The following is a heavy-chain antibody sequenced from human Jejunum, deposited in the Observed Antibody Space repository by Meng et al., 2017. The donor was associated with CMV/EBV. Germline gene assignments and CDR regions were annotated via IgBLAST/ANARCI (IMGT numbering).Heavy chain of an antibody. Sequence: WGWLRQPPGKGLEWIGTIYYSGSTYYNPSLKSRLSMSVDTSRNQFSLRLSSVTAADTAVYYCARDSPTAGFYYSGGYSRGYFDYWGQGRLVTVSS. J-gene: IGHJ4*02. CDR2: IYYSGST. V-gene: IGHV4-39*07. D-gene: IGHD3-22*01. CDR3: ARDSPTAGFYYSGGYSRGYFDY.